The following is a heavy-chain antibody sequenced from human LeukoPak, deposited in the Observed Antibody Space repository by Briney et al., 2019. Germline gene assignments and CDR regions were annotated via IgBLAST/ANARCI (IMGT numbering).Heavy chain of an antibody. CDR2: IYTSGST. CDR1: GGSISSGSYY. D-gene: IGHD2-15*01. J-gene: IGHJ5*02. Sequence: PSETLSLTCTVSGGSISSGSYYWSWIRQPAGKGLEWIGRIYTSGSTNYNPSLRSRVTISVDTSKNQFSLKLSSVTAADTAVYYCARDWAGCSGGSCYRFWFDPWGQGTLVTVSS. CDR3: ARDWAGCSGGSCYRFWFDP. V-gene: IGHV4-61*02.